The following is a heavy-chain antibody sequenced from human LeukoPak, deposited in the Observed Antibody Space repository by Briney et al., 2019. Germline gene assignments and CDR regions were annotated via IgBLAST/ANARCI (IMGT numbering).Heavy chain of an antibody. CDR2: IRYDGSNK. V-gene: IGHV3-33*01. J-gene: IGHJ4*02. CDR3: ARDPDIVVVPAASNPDY. CDR1: GFTFSSYG. D-gene: IGHD2-2*01. Sequence: GGSLRLSCAASGFTFSSYGMHWVRQAPGKGLEWVAVIRYDGSNKYYADSVKGRFTISRDNSKNTLYLQMNSLRAEDTAVYYCARDPDIVVVPAASNPDYWGQGTLVTVSS.